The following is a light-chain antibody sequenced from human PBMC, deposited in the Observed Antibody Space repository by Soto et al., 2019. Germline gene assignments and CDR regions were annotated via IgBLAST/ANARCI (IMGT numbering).Light chain of an antibody. CDR3: SSYTSTNSLI. Sequence: QSALTQPASVSGSPGQSITISCTGTSSDVGGYKYVSWYEQRPGKAPKLMIYEVSKWPLGVSNRCSGSKSGNTASLTIAGLQAEDEADYYCSSYTSTNSLIFGTGTKVTVL. J-gene: IGLJ1*01. V-gene: IGLV2-14*01. CDR2: EVS. CDR1: SSDVGGYKY.